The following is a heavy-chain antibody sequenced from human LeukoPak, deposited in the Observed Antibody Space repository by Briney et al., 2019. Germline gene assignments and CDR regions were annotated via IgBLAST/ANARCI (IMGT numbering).Heavy chain of an antibody. CDR3: ARANSHYCSGGSCYNVIAY. CDR2: ISAYNGNR. Sequence: GASVKASCKASGYTFTSYGISWVRLAPGHGLEWMGWISAYNGNRKYEKKLQGRVTMTTDTATSTAYMELSSLRADDTAVYYCARANSHYCSGGSCYNVIAYWGQGTLVTVSS. V-gene: IGHV1-18*01. J-gene: IGHJ4*02. D-gene: IGHD2-15*01. CDR1: GYTFTSYG.